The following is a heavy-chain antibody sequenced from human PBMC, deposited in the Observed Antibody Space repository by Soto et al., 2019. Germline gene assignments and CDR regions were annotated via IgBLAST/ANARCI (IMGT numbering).Heavy chain of an antibody. CDR2: ISYDGSNK. V-gene: IGHV3-30-3*01. D-gene: IGHD2-15*01. CDR1: GFTFSSYA. J-gene: IGHJ6*02. Sequence: QVQLVESGGGVVQPGRSLRLSCAASGFTFSSYAMHWVRQAPGKGPEWVAVISYDGSNKYYADSVKGRFTISRDNSKNTLYLQMNSLSAEDTAVYYCARERCTGGGYYYGMDVWGQGTTVTVS. CDR3: ARERCTGGGYYYGMDV.